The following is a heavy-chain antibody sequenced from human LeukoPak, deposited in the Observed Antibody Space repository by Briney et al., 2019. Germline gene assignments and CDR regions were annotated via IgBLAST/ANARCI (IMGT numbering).Heavy chain of an antibody. J-gene: IGHJ6*03. D-gene: IGHD3-16*01. Sequence: PSETLSLTCAVYGGSFSGYYWSWIRQPPGKGLEWIGEINHSGSTNYNPSLKSRVTISVDTSKNQFSLKLSSVTAADTAVYYCARVGGVQDDYYYYYYMDVWGKGTTVTVSS. V-gene: IGHV4-34*01. CDR1: GGSFSGYY. CDR2: INHSGST. CDR3: ARVGGVQDDYYYYYYMDV.